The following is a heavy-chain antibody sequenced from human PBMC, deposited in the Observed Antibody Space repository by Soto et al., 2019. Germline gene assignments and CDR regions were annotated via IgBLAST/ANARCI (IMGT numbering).Heavy chain of an antibody. CDR2: IYYSGGT. V-gene: IGHV4-30-2*05. D-gene: IGHD6-13*01. J-gene: IGHJ4*02. Sequence: SETLSLTCAVSGGSISSGGYSWSWIRQPPGKGLEWIGYIYYSGGTYYNPSLKSRVTISVDTSKNQFSLKLSSVTAADTAVYYCARGGAAWISDYWGQGTLVTVSS. CDR1: GGSISSGGYS. CDR3: ARGGAAWISDY.